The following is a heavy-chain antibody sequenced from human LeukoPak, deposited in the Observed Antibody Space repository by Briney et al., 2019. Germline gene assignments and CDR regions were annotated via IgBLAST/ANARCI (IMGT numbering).Heavy chain of an antibody. D-gene: IGHD2-15*01. CDR3: AKDPPSYCSGGSCYPFPFDY. CDR1: GFTFSSYA. Sequence: GGSLRLSCAASGFTFSSYAMSWVRQAPGKGLGWVSAISGSGGSTYYADSVRGRFTISRDNSKNTLYLQMNSLRAEDTAVYYCAKDPPSYCSGGSCYPFPFDYWGQGTLVTVSS. J-gene: IGHJ4*02. CDR2: ISGSGGST. V-gene: IGHV3-23*01.